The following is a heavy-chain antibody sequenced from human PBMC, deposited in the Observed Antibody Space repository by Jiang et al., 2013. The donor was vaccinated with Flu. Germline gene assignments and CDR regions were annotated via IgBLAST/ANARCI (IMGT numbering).Heavy chain of an antibody. V-gene: IGHV1-3*01. CDR3: ARDLRPQWLVPSLGY. J-gene: IGHJ4*02. CDR1: GYTFTSYA. D-gene: IGHD6-19*01. CDR2: INAGNGNT. Sequence: SGAEVKKPGASVKVSCKASGYTFTSYAMHWVRQAPGQRLEWMGWINAGNGNTKYSQKFQGRVTITRDTSASTAYMELSSLRSEDTAVYYCARDLRPQWLVPSLGYWGQGTLVTVSS.